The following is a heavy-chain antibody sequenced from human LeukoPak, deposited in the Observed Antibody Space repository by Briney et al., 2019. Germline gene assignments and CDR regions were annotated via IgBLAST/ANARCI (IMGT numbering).Heavy chain of an antibody. CDR3: ARDRRGISGVAGY. V-gene: IGHV1-2*02. D-gene: IGHD2-15*01. Sequence: ASVKVSCKASGYTFTGYYMHWVRQAPGQGLEWMGWINPNSGGTNYAQKFQGRVTMTRDTSISTAYMELSRLRSDDTAVYYCARDRRGISGVAGYWGQGTLVTVSS. CDR1: GYTFTGYY. J-gene: IGHJ4*02. CDR2: INPNSGGT.